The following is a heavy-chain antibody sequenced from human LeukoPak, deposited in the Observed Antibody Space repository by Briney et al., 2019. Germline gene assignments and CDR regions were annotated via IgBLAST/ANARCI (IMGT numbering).Heavy chain of an antibody. CDR3: AKGEAAGKDYYYGMDV. CDR2: ISGSGGST. Sequence: GGSLRLSCAASGFTFSSYAMSWVRQAPGKGLEWVSAISGSGGSTYYADSAKGRFTISRDNSKNTLYLQMNSLRAEDTAVYYCAKGEAAGKDYYYGMDVWGQGTTVTVSS. CDR1: GFTFSSYA. J-gene: IGHJ6*02. D-gene: IGHD6-13*01. V-gene: IGHV3-23*01.